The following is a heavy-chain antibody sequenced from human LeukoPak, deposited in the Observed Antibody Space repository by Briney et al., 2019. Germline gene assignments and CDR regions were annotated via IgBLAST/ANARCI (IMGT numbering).Heavy chain of an antibody. CDR1: GGSVSSASYY. D-gene: IGHD3-3*01. CDR3: ARAHDFWSGYPYYYYYGMDV. CDR2: IYYSGST. Sequence: SETLSLTCTVSGGSVSSASYYWSWIRQPPGKGLEWIGYIYYSGSTNYNPSLKSRVTISVDTSKNQFSLKLSSVTAADTAVYYCARAHDFWSGYPYYYYYGMDVWGQGIAVTVSS. V-gene: IGHV4-61*01. J-gene: IGHJ6*02.